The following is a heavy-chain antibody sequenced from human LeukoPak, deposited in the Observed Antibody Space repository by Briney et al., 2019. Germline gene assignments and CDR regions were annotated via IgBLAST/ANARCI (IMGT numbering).Heavy chain of an antibody. CDR1: GGSFSGYY. V-gene: IGHV4-59*01. D-gene: IGHD3-22*01. CDR3: XXVVDYDSSGYFXXYFDY. CDR2: IYYSGST. J-gene: IGHJ4*02. Sequence: SETLSLTCAVYGGSFSGYYWSWIRQPPGKGLEWIGYIYYSGSTNYNPSLKSRVTISVDTSKNQFSLKLSSVTAADTAVYYCXXVVDYDSSGYFXXYFDYWGQGTLVTVSS.